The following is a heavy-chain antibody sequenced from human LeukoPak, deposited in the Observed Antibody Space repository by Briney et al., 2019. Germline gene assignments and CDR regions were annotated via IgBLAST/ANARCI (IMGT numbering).Heavy chain of an antibody. CDR1: GDSVRSDSHY. Sequence: PSETLSLTCTVSGDSVRSDSHYWAWIRQPPGKGLEWIGSLSYSGTTYLNPSLKGRITVSVNTFTDQFSLKLNSMTAADTAVYFCARGPLDKGGFDFWGQGALVAVST. V-gene: IGHV4-39*07. D-gene: IGHD1-1*01. CDR2: LSYSGTT. J-gene: IGHJ4*02. CDR3: ARGPLDKGGFDF.